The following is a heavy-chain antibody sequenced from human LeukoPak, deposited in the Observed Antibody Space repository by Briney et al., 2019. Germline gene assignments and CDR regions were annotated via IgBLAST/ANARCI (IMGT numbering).Heavy chain of an antibody. V-gene: IGHV4-59*01. J-gene: IGHJ4*02. CDR2: IYYSGST. CDR3: AGFNPALTGYYYFDY. CDR1: GGSISSYY. Sequence: PSETLSLTCTVSGGSISSYYWSWIRQPPGKGLEWIGYIYYSGSTNYNPSLKSRVTISVDTSKNQFSLKLSSVTAADTAVYYCAGFNPALTGYYYFDYWGQGTLVTASS. D-gene: IGHD3-9*01.